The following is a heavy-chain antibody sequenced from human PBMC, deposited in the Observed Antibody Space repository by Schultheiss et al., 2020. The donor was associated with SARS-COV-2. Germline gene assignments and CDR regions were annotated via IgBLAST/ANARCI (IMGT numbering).Heavy chain of an antibody. Sequence: ASVKVSCKASGYTFTSYGISWVRQAPGQGLEWMGWISAYNGNTNYAQKLQGRVTMTTDTSTSTAYMELRSLRSDDTAVYYCARVRIMITFGGVIVGGLDYWGQGTLVTVSS. CDR3: ARVRIMITFGGVIVGGLDY. V-gene: IGHV1-18*01. CDR2: ISAYNGNT. J-gene: IGHJ4*02. CDR1: GYTFTSYG. D-gene: IGHD3-16*02.